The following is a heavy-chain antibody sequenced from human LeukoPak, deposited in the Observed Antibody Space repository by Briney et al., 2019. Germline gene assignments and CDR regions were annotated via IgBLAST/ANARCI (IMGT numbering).Heavy chain of an antibody. CDR3: ARVGWLRPINSFDL. CDR2: IYYSGST. J-gene: IGHJ5*02. V-gene: IGHV4-31*03. CDR1: GGSISSGGYY. Sequence: PSQTLSLTCTVSGGSISSGGYYWSWIRQHPGKGLEWIGYIYYSGSTYYNPSLKSRVTISVDTSKDQFSLKLSSVTAADTAVYYCARVGWLRPINSFDLWGQGTLVTVSS. D-gene: IGHD5-12*01.